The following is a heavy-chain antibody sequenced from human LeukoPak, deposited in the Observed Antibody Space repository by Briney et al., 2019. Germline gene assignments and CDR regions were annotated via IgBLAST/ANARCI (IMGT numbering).Heavy chain of an antibody. D-gene: IGHD3-22*01. CDR3: VRHVGKYYDSSGYYYTNYYYAMDV. Sequence: SETLSLTCTVSGGSISSSSYYWGWIRQPPGKGLEWIGSIYYSGSTDCNPSLKSRVTVSVDTSKNQFSLKLSSVTAADTAVYYCVRHVGKYYDSSGYYYTNYYYAMDVWGQGTTVTVSS. V-gene: IGHV4-39*01. CDR1: GGSISSSSYY. CDR2: IYYSGST. J-gene: IGHJ6*02.